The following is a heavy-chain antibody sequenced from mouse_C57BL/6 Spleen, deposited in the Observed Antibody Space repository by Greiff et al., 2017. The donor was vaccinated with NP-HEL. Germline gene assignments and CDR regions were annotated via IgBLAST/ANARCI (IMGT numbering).Heavy chain of an antibody. CDR3: ARGYGNPAWFAY. Sequence: VQLQQSGAELVKPGASVKLSCKASGYTFTSYWMQWVKQRPGQGLEWIGEIDPSDSYTNYNQKFKGKATLTVDTSSSTAYMQLSSLTSEDSAVYYCARGYGNPAWFAYWGQGTLVTVSA. V-gene: IGHV1-50*01. CDR2: IDPSDSYT. J-gene: IGHJ3*01. CDR1: GYTFTSYW. D-gene: IGHD2-10*02.